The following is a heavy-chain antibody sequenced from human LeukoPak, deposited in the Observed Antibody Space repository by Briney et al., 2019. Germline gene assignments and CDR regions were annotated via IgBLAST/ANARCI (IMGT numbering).Heavy chain of an antibody. Sequence: GGSLRLSCAASGFTFSSYEMKWVRQAPGKGLEWVSYISRSGSTIYYADSVKGRFTISRDNAKNSLYLQMNSLRAEDTAVYYCAREGLDYYGSGSSGVDVWGKGTTVTVSS. CDR3: AREGLDYYGSGSSGVDV. V-gene: IGHV3-48*03. D-gene: IGHD3-10*01. CDR1: GFTFSSYE. J-gene: IGHJ6*04. CDR2: ISRSGSTI.